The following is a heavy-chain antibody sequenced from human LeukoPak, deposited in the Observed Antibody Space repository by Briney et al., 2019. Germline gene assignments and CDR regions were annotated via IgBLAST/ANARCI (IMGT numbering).Heavy chain of an antibody. CDR3: ARAKYYYDSSGYYLFDY. D-gene: IGHD3-22*01. CDR1: GGTFSSYA. CDR2: IIPILGIA. J-gene: IGHJ4*02. Sequence: SVKVSCKASGGTFSSYAISWVRQAPGQGLEWMGRIIPILGIANYAQKFQGRVTITADKSTSTAYMELSSLRSEDTAVYYCARAKYYYDSSGYYLFDYWGQGTLATVSS. V-gene: IGHV1-69*04.